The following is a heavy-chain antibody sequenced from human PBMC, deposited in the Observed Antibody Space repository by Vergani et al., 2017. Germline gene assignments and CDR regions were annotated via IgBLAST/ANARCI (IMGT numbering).Heavy chain of an antibody. CDR3: ARGSGALRGVRGWFDP. J-gene: IGHJ5*02. CDR2: IYYSGGT. D-gene: IGHD3-10*01. Sequence: QVQLQQWGAGLLKPSETLSLTCAVYGGSFRGYYWSWIRQPPGKGLGWIGSIYYSGGTYYNPSLKSRVTISVDTSKNQFSRKLSSVTAADTAVYYCARGSGALRGVRGWFDPWGQGTLVTVSS. CDR1: GGSFRGYY. V-gene: IGHV4-34*01.